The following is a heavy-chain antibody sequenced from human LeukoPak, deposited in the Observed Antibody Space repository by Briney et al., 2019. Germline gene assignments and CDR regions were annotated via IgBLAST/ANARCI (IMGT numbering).Heavy chain of an antibody. V-gene: IGHV3-7*03. CDR1: GFTFSSNW. D-gene: IGHD3-9*01. CDR2: IKQDGSEK. J-gene: IGHJ5*02. CDR3: AKALPDWLLYNWFDP. Sequence: PGGSLRLSCAASGFTFSSNWMSWVRQAPGKGLEWVANIKQDGSEKYYVDSVKGRFTISRDNAKNSLYLQMNSLRAEDTAVYYCAKALPDWLLYNWFDPWGQGTLVTVSS.